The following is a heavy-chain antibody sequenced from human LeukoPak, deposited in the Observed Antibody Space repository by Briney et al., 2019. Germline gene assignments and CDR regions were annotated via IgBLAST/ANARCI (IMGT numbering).Heavy chain of an antibody. Sequence: PGGSLRLSRAASGFTFSSYPMNWVRHAPGKGLEWVSSISSSSSYTFYADSVKGRFTISRDNAKNSLYLQMNSLRAEDTAVYYCAREVAFDMWGQGTMVTVSS. CDR1: GFTFSSYP. CDR2: ISSSSSYT. CDR3: AREVAFDM. V-gene: IGHV3-21*06. J-gene: IGHJ3*02.